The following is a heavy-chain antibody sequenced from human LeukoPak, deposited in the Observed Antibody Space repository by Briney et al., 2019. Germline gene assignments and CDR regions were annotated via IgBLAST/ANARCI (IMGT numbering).Heavy chain of an antibody. CDR1: GFTVSSNY. D-gene: IGHD4-11*01. Sequence: GGSLRLSCAASGFTVSSNYMSWVRQAPGKGLEGVSVIYSGGSTYYADSVKGRFTISRDNSKNTLYLQMNSLRPEDTAVYYCARAFYSNSLFDYWGQGTLVTVSS. CDR2: IYSGGST. CDR3: ARAFYSNSLFDY. J-gene: IGHJ4*02. V-gene: IGHV3-66*02.